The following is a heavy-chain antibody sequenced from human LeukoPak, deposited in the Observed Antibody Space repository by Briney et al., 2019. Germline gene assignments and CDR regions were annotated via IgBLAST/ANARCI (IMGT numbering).Heavy chain of an antibody. CDR3: ARGSSRFDC. J-gene: IGHJ4*02. V-gene: IGHV4-59*01. D-gene: IGHD6-13*01. CDR1: GDSFSSGY. CDR2: TSHSDST. Sequence: SETLSFTCTVSGDSFSSGYWSWIRQSPGKGLEWIGYTSHSDSTRYNPSLKSRVTMSIDTSMNQFSLKVTSVTAADTAVYYCARGSSRFDCWGQGTLVTVSS.